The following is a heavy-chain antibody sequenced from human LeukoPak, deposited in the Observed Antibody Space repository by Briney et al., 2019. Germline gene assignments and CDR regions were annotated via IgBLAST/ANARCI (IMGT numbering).Heavy chain of an antibody. D-gene: IGHD3-10*01. CDR2: IYYSGST. V-gene: IGHV4-59*01. CDR1: GGSISSYF. J-gene: IGHJ5*02. Sequence: SETLSLTCTVSGGSISSYFWSWIRQPPGKGLEWIGYIYYSGSTNYNPSLKSRVTISVDTSKNQFSLKLSSVTAADTAVYYCARDPRSGAYNWFDPWGQGTLVTVSS. CDR3: ARDPRSGAYNWFDP.